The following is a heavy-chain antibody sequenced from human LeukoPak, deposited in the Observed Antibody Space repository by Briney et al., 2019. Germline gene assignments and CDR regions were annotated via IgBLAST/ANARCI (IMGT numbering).Heavy chain of an antibody. D-gene: IGHD5-12*01. CDR1: GGSISSYY. CDR2: IYYSGST. J-gene: IGHJ4*02. CDR3: ARRGYGGTLFDY. Sequence: SETLSLTCTVSGGSISSYYWSWIRQPPGKGLEWIGYIYYSGSTNYNPSLKSRVTISVDTSKYQFSLKLSSVTAADTAVYYCARRGYGGTLFDYWGQGTLVTVSS. V-gene: IGHV4-59*08.